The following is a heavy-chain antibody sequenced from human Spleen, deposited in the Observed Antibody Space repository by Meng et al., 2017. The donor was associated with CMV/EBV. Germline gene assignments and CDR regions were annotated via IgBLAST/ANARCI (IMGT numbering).Heavy chain of an antibody. CDR2: INIDGSTT. CDR1: GFAFNNYW. J-gene: IGHJ4*02. D-gene: IGHD3-22*01. Sequence: GGSLSLSCAASGFAFNNYWMHWVRQGPGKGLVWVSRINIDGSTTSYADSVKGRFTISRDNAKNTLYLQMNSLRAEDTGVYYCARDLLQSDYWGQGTLVTVSS. CDR3: ARDLLQSDY. V-gene: IGHV3-74*01.